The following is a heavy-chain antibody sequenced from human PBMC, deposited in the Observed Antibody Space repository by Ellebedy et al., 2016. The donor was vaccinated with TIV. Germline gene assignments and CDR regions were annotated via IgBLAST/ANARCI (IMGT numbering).Heavy chain of an antibody. CDR2: IIPIFGTA. CDR1: GGTFSSYA. J-gene: IGHJ6*02. Sequence: ASVKVSCKASGGTFSSYAISWVRQAPGQGLEWMGGIIPIFGTANYAQKFQGRVTITADESTSTAYMELRSLRSDDTAVYYCARVAQGITFGGVSRYYYGMDVWGQGTTVTVSS. CDR3: ARVAQGITFGGVSRYYYGMDV. V-gene: IGHV1-69*13. D-gene: IGHD3-16*01.